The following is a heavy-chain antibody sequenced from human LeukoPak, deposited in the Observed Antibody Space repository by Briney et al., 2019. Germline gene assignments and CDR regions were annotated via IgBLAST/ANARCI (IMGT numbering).Heavy chain of an antibody. CDR2: IKQDGSEK. Sequence: GGSLRLSCTASGFTFITYWMSWVRQAPGKGLEWVANIKQDGSEKYYVDSVKGRFTISRDNAKNSLYLQMNSLRAEDTAVYYCARVQRGIAVALDYWGQGTLATVSS. CDR3: ARVQRGIAVALDY. V-gene: IGHV3-7*04. J-gene: IGHJ4*02. D-gene: IGHD6-19*01. CDR1: GFTFITYW.